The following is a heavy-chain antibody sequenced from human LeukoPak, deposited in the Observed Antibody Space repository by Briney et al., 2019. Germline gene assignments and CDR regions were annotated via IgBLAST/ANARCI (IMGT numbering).Heavy chain of an antibody. V-gene: IGHV3-74*01. CDR2: IKTDGTTT. D-gene: IGHD3-3*01. Sequence: PGGSLRLSCAASGFTFSSYSMHWVRQVPGKGLVWVSRIKTDGTTTNYADSVKGRFTIPRDNAKNTLYLQMNSLRAEDTAVYYCARDNEWLLYDYWGQGTLVTVSS. CDR3: ARDNEWLLYDY. CDR1: GFTFSSYS. J-gene: IGHJ4*02.